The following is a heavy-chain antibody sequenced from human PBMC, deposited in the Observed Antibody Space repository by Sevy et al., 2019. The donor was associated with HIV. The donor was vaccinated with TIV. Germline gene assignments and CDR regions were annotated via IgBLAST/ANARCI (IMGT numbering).Heavy chain of an antibody. J-gene: IGHJ5*02. Sequence: GGSLRLSCVASGFTFSSYEMTWVRQTPGKGLEWVSSISSSGTTIYYGDSVEGRFTISRDNAKNSVYLQMNSVRVEDTAVYYCARKGGAYDIGFDPWGQGTLVTVSS. CDR2: ISSSGTTI. CDR1: GFTFSSYE. D-gene: IGHD3-22*01. V-gene: IGHV3-48*03. CDR3: ARKGGAYDIGFDP.